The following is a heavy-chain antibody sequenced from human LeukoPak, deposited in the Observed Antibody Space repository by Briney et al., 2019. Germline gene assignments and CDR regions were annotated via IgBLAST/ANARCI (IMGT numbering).Heavy chain of an antibody. V-gene: IGHV5-51*01. J-gene: IGHJ3*02. Sequence: GESLKISCKGSGYSFTSNWIGWVRQMPGKGLEWMGIIYPGDSDTRYSPSFQGQVTISADKSISAAYLQWSSLKASDTAMYYCARLGTTVTTIFEYAFDIWGQGTKVTVSS. CDR3: ARLGTTVTTIFEYAFDI. CDR2: IYPGDSDT. D-gene: IGHD4-17*01. CDR1: GYSFTSNW.